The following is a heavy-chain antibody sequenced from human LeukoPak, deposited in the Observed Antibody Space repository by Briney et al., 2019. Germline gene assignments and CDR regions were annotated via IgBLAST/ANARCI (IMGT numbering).Heavy chain of an antibody. D-gene: IGHD5-18*01. CDR2: IYYSGST. Sequence: PSETLSLTCTVSGGSISSYYWSWIRQPPGKGLEWIGYIYYSGSTNYNPSLKSRVTISVDTSKNQFSLKLSSVTAADTAVYYCAGGYSYGRPSHNWGQGTLVTVSS. CDR3: AGGYSYGRPSHN. CDR1: GGSISSYY. V-gene: IGHV4-59*01. J-gene: IGHJ4*02.